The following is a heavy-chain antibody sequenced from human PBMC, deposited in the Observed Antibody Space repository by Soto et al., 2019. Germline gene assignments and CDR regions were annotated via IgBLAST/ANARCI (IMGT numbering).Heavy chain of an antibody. CDR1: GFTFSSYA. J-gene: IGHJ4*02. CDR2: ISGSGGST. Sequence: GGSLRLSCAASGFTFSSYAMSWVRQAPGKGLEWVSAISGSGGSTYYADSVKGRFTISRDNSKNTLYLQMNSLRAEDTAVYHCAKDGYGSGWPSPPPDYWGQGTLVTVSS. CDR3: AKDGYGSGWPSPPPDY. V-gene: IGHV3-23*01. D-gene: IGHD6-19*01.